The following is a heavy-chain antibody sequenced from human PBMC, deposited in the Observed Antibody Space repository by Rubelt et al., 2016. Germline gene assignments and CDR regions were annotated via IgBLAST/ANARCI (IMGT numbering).Heavy chain of an antibody. CDR1: GYTFTTYG. V-gene: IGHV1-18*01. CDR3: AREAYSGRYPLIDY. Sequence: QVQLVQSGAEVKKPGASVKVSCKASGYTFTTYGINWVRQAPGQGLEWMGWISAYNGNTNHAQKLSGRVTMTTDTSTRTAYMELRSLRSDDTAVYYCAREAYSGRYPLIDYWGQGTLVTVSS. J-gene: IGHJ4*02. D-gene: IGHD1-26*01. CDR2: ISAYNGNT.